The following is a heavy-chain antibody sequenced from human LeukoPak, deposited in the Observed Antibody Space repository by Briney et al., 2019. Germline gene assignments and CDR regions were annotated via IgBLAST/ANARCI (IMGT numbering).Heavy chain of an antibody. CDR2: ISNSGGST. D-gene: IGHD1-20*01. CDR1: GITFSSYW. Sequence: GGSLRLSCAASGITFSSYWMSWVRQAPGKGLEWVSSISNSGGSTYYADSVKGRFTVSRDNSRNTLHLQMNSLRSEDTALYYCAINWNLDYWGQGTLVTVSS. CDR3: AINWNLDY. V-gene: IGHV3-23*01. J-gene: IGHJ4*02.